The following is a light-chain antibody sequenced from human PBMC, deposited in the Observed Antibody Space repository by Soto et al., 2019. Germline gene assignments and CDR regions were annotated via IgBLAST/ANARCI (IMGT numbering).Light chain of an antibody. CDR1: SNDVGGYDY. Sequence: QSVLTQPASVSGSPGQSITLSCTGTSNDVGGYDYVSWYQQHPGKAPKLMIFDVSNQPSGASTRFSGSKSGNTASLTISGLQAEDEADYYCNSYSTSNTLVVFGGGTKVTVL. CDR3: NSYSTSNTLVV. V-gene: IGLV2-14*03. CDR2: DVS. J-gene: IGLJ2*01.